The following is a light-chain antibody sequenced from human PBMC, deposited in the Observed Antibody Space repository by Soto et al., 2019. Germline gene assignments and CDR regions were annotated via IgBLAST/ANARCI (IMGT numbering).Light chain of an antibody. V-gene: IGLV7-46*01. CDR1: TGAVTASHY. J-gene: IGLJ7*01. CDR2: DTS. Sequence: QAVVTQEPSLTVSPGGTVTLTCDSSTGAVTASHYPFWFQQKPGQAPRTLIFDTSDKSSWTPARFSGSLLGGKAALTLSGAEAEDEAEYYCLLSHSDHRVFGGGTQLTVL. CDR3: LLSHSDHRV.